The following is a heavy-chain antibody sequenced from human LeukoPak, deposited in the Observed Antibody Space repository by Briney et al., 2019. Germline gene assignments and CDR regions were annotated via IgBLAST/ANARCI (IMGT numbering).Heavy chain of an antibody. D-gene: IGHD5-18*01. CDR1: GGSISSDY. Sequence: SETLSLTCTVSGGSISSDYWSWIRQPPGKGLEWIGYIYYSGSTNYNPSLKSRVTISVDTSKNQFSLKLSSVTAADTAVYYCARERRYSYGCYFDYWGQGTLVTVSS. CDR2: IYYSGST. V-gene: IGHV4-59*01. CDR3: ARERRYSYGCYFDY. J-gene: IGHJ4*02.